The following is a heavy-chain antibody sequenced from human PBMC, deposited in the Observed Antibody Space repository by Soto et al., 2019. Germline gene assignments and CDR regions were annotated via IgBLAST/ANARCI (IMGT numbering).Heavy chain of an antibody. D-gene: IGHD2-2*01. CDR1: GFTFSSYS. V-gene: IGHV3-21*01. CDR2: ISSSSSYI. CDR3: AGTPSPAVPTDIVVVPAKLGAWFDP. J-gene: IGHJ5*02. Sequence: GGSLRLSCAASGFTFSSYSMNWVRQAPGKGLEWVSSISSSSSYIYYADSVKGRFTISRDNAKNSLYLQMNSLRAEDTAVYYCAGTPSPAVPTDIVVVPAKLGAWFDPWGQGTLVTVSS.